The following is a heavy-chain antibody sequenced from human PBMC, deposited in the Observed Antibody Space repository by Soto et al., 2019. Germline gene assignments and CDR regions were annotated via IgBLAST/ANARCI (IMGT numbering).Heavy chain of an antibody. CDR2: IYSGGST. D-gene: IGHD2-15*01. J-gene: IGHJ4*02. V-gene: IGHV3-53*01. CDR1: GFTVSSNY. CDR3: AKKATIQLGYCSGGSCKIDY. Sequence: GGSLRLSCAASGFTVSSNYMSWVRQAPGKGLEWVSVIYSGGSTYYADSVKGRFTISRDNSKNTLYLQMNSLRAEDTAIYYCAKKATIQLGYCSGGSCKIDYWGQGTLVTVSS.